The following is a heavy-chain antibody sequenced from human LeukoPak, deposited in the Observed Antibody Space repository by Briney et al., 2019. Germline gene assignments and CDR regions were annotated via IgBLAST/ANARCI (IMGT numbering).Heavy chain of an antibody. CDR1: GYTFTGYH. CDR3: ARGDSSSPRDSYYYYMDV. CDR2: INPNSGGT. D-gene: IGHD6-13*01. V-gene: IGHV1-2*02. J-gene: IGHJ6*03. Sequence: ASVKVSCKASGYTFTGYHMHWVRQAPGQGLEWMGWINPNSGGTNYAQKFQGRVTMTRDTSISTAYMELSRLRSDDTAVYYCARGDSSSPRDSYYYYMDVWGKGTTVTVSS.